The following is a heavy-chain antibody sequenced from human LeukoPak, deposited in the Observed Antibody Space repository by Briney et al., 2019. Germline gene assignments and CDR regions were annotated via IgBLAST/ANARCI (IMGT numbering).Heavy chain of an antibody. J-gene: IGHJ6*03. CDR2: IYYSGGT. CDR1: GFTFSSYW. Sequence: GSLRLSCAVSGFTFSSYWMSWVRQAPGKGLEWIGSIYYSGGTYYNPSLKSRVTISVDTSKNQFSLKLSSVTAADTAVYYCARVNIAARRGGIWYYYYYYMDVWGKGTTVTVSS. CDR3: ARVNIAARRGGIWYYYYYYMDV. D-gene: IGHD6-6*01. V-gene: IGHV4-39*07.